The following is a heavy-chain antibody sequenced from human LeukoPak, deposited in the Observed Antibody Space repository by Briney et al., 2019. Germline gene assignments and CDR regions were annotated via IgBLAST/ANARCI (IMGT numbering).Heavy chain of an antibody. CDR1: GFTVSSNS. J-gene: IGHJ4*02. V-gene: IGHV3-66*03. CDR2: IYSGTI. D-gene: IGHD1-1*01. Sequence: PGGSLRLSCTVSGFTVSSNSMSWVRQAPGKGLEWVSFIYSGTIHYSDSVKGRFTISRDNSKNTLYLQMNSLRAEDTAVYYCARAPGYGAAYYFGYWGQGTLVTVSS. CDR3: ARAPGYGAAYYFGY.